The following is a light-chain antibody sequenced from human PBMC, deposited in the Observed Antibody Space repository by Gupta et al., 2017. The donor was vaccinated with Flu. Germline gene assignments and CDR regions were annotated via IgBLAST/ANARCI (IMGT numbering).Light chain of an antibody. Sequence: PSSLSAAVGDRVTITCRSSPSISTYLNWYQQKLGKAPKLLIYAASTLQSGVPSRFSGSGSGTDFTLTISSLQSEDFATYYCQQTYSTPRTFGQGTKVEIK. V-gene: IGKV1-39*01. CDR2: AAS. J-gene: IGKJ1*01. CDR1: PSISTY. CDR3: QQTYSTPRT.